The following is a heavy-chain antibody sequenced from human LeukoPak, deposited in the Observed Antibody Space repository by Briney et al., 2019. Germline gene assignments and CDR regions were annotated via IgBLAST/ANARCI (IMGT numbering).Heavy chain of an antibody. D-gene: IGHD3-10*01. CDR3: ARDTYGSGTSTD. J-gene: IGHJ4*02. V-gene: IGHV3-7*01. CDR1: GITFSSHW. Sequence: GGSLRLSCAASGITFSSHWMSWVRQAPGKGLEWVANIKQDGSEKYYVDSVKGRFTISRDNAKNSLYLRMNSLRAEDTAVYYCARDTYGSGTSTDGGQGTLVTVSS. CDR2: IKQDGSEK.